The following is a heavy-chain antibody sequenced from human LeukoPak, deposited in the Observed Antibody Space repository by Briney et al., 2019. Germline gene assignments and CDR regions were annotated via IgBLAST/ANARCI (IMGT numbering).Heavy chain of an antibody. J-gene: IGHJ4*02. D-gene: IGHD3-16*01. Sequence: PSETLSLTCAVSGGSISSGGYSWSWLRQPPGKGLEWIGYIYHSGSTYYNPSLKSRVTISVDRSKNQFSLKLSSVTAADTAVYYCARGRSRKFDYWGQGTLVTVSS. CDR1: GGSISSGGYS. V-gene: IGHV4-30-2*01. CDR3: ARGRSRKFDY. CDR2: IYHSGST.